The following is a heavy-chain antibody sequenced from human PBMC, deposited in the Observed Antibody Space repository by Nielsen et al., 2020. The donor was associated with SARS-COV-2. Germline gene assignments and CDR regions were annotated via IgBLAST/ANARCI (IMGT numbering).Heavy chain of an antibody. CDR3: AARIVGAPYYGMDV. J-gene: IGHJ6*02. Sequence: ASVKVSCKASGYTFSSYGISWVRQAPGQGLEWMGWINTQNLKTNYAQNVQDRVTLTTDTSTRTAYMEVRRLRSDDTAVYYCAARIVGAPYYGMDVWGQGTTVTVSS. CDR2: INTQNLKT. CDR1: GYTFSSYG. V-gene: IGHV1-18*01. D-gene: IGHD1-26*01.